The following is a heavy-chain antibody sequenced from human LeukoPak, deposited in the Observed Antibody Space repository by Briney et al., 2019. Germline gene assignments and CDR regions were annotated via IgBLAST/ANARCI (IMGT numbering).Heavy chain of an antibody. Sequence: GESLKISCKGSGYSFTSYWIGWVRQMPGKGLEWMGIIYPGDSDTRYSPSLQGQVTISADKSISTAYLQWSSLKASDTAMYYCARPYYYDSSGYYYPPGAFDIWGQGTMVTVSS. CDR1: GYSFTSYW. V-gene: IGHV5-51*01. CDR2: IYPGDSDT. J-gene: IGHJ3*02. CDR3: ARPYYYDSSGYYYPPGAFDI. D-gene: IGHD3-22*01.